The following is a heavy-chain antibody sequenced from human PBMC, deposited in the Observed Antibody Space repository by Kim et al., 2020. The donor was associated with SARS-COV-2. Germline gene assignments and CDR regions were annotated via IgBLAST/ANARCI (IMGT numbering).Heavy chain of an antibody. CDR1: GFTFSDST. V-gene: IGHV3-73*01. J-gene: IGHJ4*02. CDR2: IRSKANSLST. D-gene: IGHD1-26*01. CDR3: VRSLASSKDC. Sequence: GGSLRLSCAASGFTFSDSTMHWVRQASGKGLEWVARIRSKANSLSTAYAASVKGRFTVSRDDSKNTAYLQMTSLKIEDTAVYYCVRSLASSKDCWGQGTPVTVSS.